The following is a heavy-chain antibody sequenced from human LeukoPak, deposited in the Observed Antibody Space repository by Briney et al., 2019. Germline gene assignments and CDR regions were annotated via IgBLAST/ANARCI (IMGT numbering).Heavy chain of an antibody. CDR1: GGSFSAYY. CDR2: IHYSGRT. D-gene: IGHD1-1*01. J-gene: IGHJ5*02. V-gene: IGHV4-59*01. Sequence: PSETLSLTCVVYGGSFSAYYWNWIRQPPGKGLEWIGYIHYSGRTNYSPSLKSRVTISVDMSKNQFSLKLISVTAADTAIYYCARGGFLDPFDPWGQGTLVTVSS. CDR3: ARGGFLDPFDP.